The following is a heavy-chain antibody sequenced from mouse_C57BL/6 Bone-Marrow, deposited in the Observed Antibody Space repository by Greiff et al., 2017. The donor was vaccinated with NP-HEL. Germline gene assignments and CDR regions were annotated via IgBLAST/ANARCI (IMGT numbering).Heavy chain of an antibody. J-gene: IGHJ3*01. V-gene: IGHV1-55*01. D-gene: IGHD3-2*02. CDR1: GYTFTSHW. CDR2: IYPGSGST. CDR3: ARSGPSFAY. Sequence: QVQLQQPGAEPVKPGASVKMSCKASGYTFTSHWITRVKQRPGQGPEWVGDIYPGSGSTNYNEKFKGKATLTVDPSSSTAYMQLSSLTSEDSAVYYGARSGPSFAYWGQGTLVTVSA.